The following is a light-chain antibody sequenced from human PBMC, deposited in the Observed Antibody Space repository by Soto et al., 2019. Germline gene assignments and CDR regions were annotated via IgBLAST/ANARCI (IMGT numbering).Light chain of an antibody. CDR3: SSYTTSSTPVV. J-gene: IGLJ2*01. V-gene: IGLV2-14*03. CDR2: DVI. Sequence: QSALTQPASVSGSPGQPITISCSGTSSDIGGYNYVSWYQHHPGKAPKLIIYDVINRPSGVSNRFSGSKSANTASLTISGLQAEDEADYFCSSYTTSSTPVVFGGGTKRTVL. CDR1: SSDIGGYNY.